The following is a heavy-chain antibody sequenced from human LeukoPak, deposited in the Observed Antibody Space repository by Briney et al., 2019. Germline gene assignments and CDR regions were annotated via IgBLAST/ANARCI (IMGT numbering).Heavy chain of an antibody. D-gene: IGHD4-17*01. J-gene: IGHJ3*01. V-gene: IGHV1-18*01. CDR3: ARPKHDYGDYRDAFDL. Sequence: ASVKVSCKASGYTFTTYSINWVRQAPGQGLEWMGWISGYNSNTNYTQKFQGRDTMTTDTSTSTAYMELRSLRSDDTAVYYCARPKHDYGDYRDAFDLWGQGTVVTVSS. CDR1: GYTFTTYS. CDR2: ISGYNSNT.